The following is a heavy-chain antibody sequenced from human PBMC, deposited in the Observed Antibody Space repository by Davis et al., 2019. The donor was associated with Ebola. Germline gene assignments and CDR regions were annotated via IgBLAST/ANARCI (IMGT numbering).Heavy chain of an antibody. CDR2: IYPGDSDT. D-gene: IGHD2-8*01. CDR1: GYSFSNYW. CDR3: ARPSTSGQGNAFNI. V-gene: IGHV5-51*01. Sequence: KVSCKGSGYSFSNYWIAWVRQMPGKGLEWMGIIYPGDSDTRYSSSFEGQVTISADKSISTAYLQWSSLKASDTALYYCARPSTSGQGNAFNIWGQGTMVRVSS. J-gene: IGHJ3*02.